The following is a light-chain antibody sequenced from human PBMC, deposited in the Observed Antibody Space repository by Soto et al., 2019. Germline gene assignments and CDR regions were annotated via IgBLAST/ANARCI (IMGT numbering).Light chain of an antibody. V-gene: IGLV2-14*01. CDR2: EFN. CDR3: NSYTSRYTFV. J-gene: IGLJ1*01. Sequence: QSALTQPASVSGSPGQSITISCTGTSSDVGGYNYVSWYQQHPGKAPKLMIYEFNNRPSEVSNRFSGSKSGNTASLTISGLQPEDEADYYCNSYTSRYTFVLGTGTKGTVL. CDR1: SSDVGGYNY.